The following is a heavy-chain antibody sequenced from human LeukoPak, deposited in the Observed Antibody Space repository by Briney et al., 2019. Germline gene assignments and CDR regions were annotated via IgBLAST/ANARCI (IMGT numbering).Heavy chain of an antibody. V-gene: IGHV1-69*02. CDR3: AGDYGDPRRYYYGMDV. CDR2: IIPILGIA. Sequence: GSSVKVSCKASGGTFSSYTISWVRQAPGQGLEWMGRIIPILGIANYAQKFQGRVTITADKSTSTAYMELSSLRSEDTAVYYCAGDYGDPRRYYYGMDVWGQGTTVTVSS. CDR1: GGTFSSYT. J-gene: IGHJ6*02. D-gene: IGHD4-17*01.